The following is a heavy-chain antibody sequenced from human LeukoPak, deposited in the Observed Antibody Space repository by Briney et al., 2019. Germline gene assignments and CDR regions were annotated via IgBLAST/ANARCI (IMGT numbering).Heavy chain of an antibody. CDR1: GYTFTGYY. CDR2: INPNSGDT. CDR3: ARAVGRYYYYYMDV. J-gene: IGHJ6*03. V-gene: IGHV1-2*02. Sequence: ASVKVSCKASGYTFTGYYMHWVRQAPGQGLEWMGWINPNSGDTNYAQKFQGRVTMTRDTSISTAYMELSRLRSDDTAVYYCARAVGRYYYYYMDVWGKGTTVTISS.